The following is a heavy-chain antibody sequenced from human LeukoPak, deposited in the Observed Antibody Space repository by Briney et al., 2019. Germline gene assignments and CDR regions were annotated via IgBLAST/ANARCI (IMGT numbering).Heavy chain of an antibody. V-gene: IGHV4-4*07. CDR1: GGSLSSDY. J-gene: IGHJ4*02. Sequence: SGTLSLTCTVSGGSLSSDYWSWVRQPAGKGLEWVCRIYSTGSANYTPSLKTRITMSTDTTNNHISPRLMSMTAADTAVYYCARQIASAGTAGFDFWGQGDLATVSA. CDR2: IYSTGSA. CDR3: ARQIASAGTAGFDF. D-gene: IGHD6-13*01.